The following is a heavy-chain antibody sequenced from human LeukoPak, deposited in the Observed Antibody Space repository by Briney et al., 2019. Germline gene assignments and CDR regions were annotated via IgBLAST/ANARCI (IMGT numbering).Heavy chain of an antibody. V-gene: IGHV3-11*01. J-gene: IGHJ6*02. CDR1: GFTFSDFC. D-gene: IGHD3-16*01. CDR3: AKFLTQPLISGTNLYFGLDD. Sequence: KSGGSLRLSCAASGFTFSDFCMTWIRQASGKGLEWISYITNRNGGTYYADSVRGRFTISRDDAKRLAYLQMNSLRAEDSGVYYCAKFLTQPLISGTNLYFGLDDWGQGTAVIVSS. CDR2: ITNRNGGT.